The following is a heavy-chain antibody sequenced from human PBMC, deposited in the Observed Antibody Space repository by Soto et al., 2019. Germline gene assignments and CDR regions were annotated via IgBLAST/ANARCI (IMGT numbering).Heavy chain of an antibody. CDR1: TYTFTSYW. D-gene: IGHD3-22*01. CDR2: IYPGDSDT. J-gene: IGHJ4*02. CDR3: ASLSYYDSYSGFDY. V-gene: IGHV5-51*01. Sequence: GESLNISCKGSTYTFTSYWIGWVLQMPGKGLEWRGLIYPGDSDTKYSPSFQGQVTISADKSISTAYLRWSSLKASDTAMYYCASLSYYDSYSGFDYWGQGTLVTVSS.